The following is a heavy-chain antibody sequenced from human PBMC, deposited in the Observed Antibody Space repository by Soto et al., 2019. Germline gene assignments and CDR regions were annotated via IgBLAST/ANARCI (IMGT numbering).Heavy chain of an antibody. J-gene: IGHJ4*02. V-gene: IGHV1-69*13. Sequence: SVKVSCKASGGTFSSYAISWVRQSPGQGLEWMGGIIPIFGTANYAQKFQGRVTITADESTSTAYMELSSLRSEDTAVYYCARKKYSSGWYDYWGQGTLVTVSS. CDR1: GGTFSSYA. CDR2: IIPIFGTA. D-gene: IGHD6-19*01. CDR3: ARKKYSSGWYDY.